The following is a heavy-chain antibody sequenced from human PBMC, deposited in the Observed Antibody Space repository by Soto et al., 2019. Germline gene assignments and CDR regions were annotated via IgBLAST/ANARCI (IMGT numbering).Heavy chain of an antibody. CDR1: SGDY. CDR3: ARTRGSLRDAFAI. Sequence: SETLSLTCAVTSGDYWGWIRQPPGKGLEWIGTIYHSGSTYYNPSLKSRLTISVDMSKNQLSLTLTSVTAADTAVYYCARTRGSLRDAFAIWGQGTMVTVSS. D-gene: IGHD3-10*01. CDR2: IYHSGST. J-gene: IGHJ3*02. V-gene: IGHV4-38-2*01.